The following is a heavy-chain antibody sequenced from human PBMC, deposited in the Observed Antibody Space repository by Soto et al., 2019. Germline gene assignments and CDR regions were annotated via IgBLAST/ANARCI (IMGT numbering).Heavy chain of an antibody. J-gene: IGHJ4*02. CDR2: VYLNVNS. CDR1: AASFRKYY. D-gene: IGHD3-10*01. Sequence: SEPLSLTCTVYAASFRKYYWTWIRQPPGKGLEWIGYVYLNVNSNYNPSLKRRVSISIYTSKNQISLTLTSVTAADTAVYYCACVTYGGGFRAHWGKGTLVSVSS. CDR3: ACVTYGGGFRAH. V-gene: IGHV4-59*01.